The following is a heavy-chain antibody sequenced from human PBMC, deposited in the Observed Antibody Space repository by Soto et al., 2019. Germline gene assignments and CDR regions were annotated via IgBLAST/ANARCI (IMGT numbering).Heavy chain of an antibody. CDR3: ATPACAATWCSPSHNLDH. V-gene: IGHV1-69*09. CDR2: INPLSGIS. D-gene: IGHD2-2*01. Sequence: QVQLVQSGAEVKKPESSVTVSCKTSGGTFVRHVISWVRQAPGQGPEWMGKINPLSGISNYAQKFQDRVTFSAATDSSTAYMELSSLRSDDTAVYYCATPACAATWCSPSHNLDHWGQGTLVTVSS. J-gene: IGHJ4*02. CDR1: GGTFVRHV.